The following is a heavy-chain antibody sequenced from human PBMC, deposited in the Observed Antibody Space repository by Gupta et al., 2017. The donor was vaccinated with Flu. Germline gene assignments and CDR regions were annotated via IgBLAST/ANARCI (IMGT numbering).Heavy chain of an antibody. D-gene: IGHD5-24*01. Sequence: EVQLVESGGGLVKPGGSLRLSCAASGFTFSSYSMNWVRQAPGKGLEWVSSISSSSSYIYYADSVKGRFTISRDNAKNSLYLQMNSLRAEDTAVYYCARDYGLQYGMDVWGQGTTVTVSS. V-gene: IGHV3-21*01. CDR1: GFTFSSYS. J-gene: IGHJ6*02. CDR2: ISSSSSYI. CDR3: ARDYGLQYGMDV.